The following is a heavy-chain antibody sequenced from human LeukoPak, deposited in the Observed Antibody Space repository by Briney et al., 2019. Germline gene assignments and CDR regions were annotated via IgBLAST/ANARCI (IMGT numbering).Heavy chain of an antibody. V-gene: IGHV3-7*01. J-gene: IGHJ6*03. Sequence: GESLRLSCAASGFTFSAYWMTWVRQAPGKGLEWLANINEGANVKFYVDSVKGRFTISRDNFKNTLYLQMNSLRAEDTAVYYCAKVKQQLVLYYYMDVWGKGTTVTISS. CDR2: INEGANVK. CDR1: GFTFSAYW. CDR3: AKVKQQLVLYYYMDV. D-gene: IGHD6-13*01.